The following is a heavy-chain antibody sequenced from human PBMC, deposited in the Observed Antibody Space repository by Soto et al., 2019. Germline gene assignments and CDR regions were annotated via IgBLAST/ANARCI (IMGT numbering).Heavy chain of an antibody. D-gene: IGHD6-13*01. CDR1: GFTFRGFT. CDR3: TRDASRDSSARGWFDP. J-gene: IGHJ5*02. CDR2: ISSNSAYI. Sequence: PGGSRRRSWAASGFTFRGFTMNWVRQAPGKGLEWVSTISSNSAYIDYTDALRGRFTISRDNAKNSLHLQMNSLRAEDTAVYYCTRDASRDSSARGWFDPWGPGTLVTVSS. V-gene: IGHV3-21*01.